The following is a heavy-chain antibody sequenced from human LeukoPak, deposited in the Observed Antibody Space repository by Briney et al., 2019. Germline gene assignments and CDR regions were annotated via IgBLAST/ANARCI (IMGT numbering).Heavy chain of an antibody. CDR2: IKQDGSEK. J-gene: IGHJ5*02. CDR1: GFTFSSYW. Sequence: PGGSLRLSCAASGFTFSSYWMSWVRQAPGKGLEWVANIKQDGSEKYYVDSVKGRFTISRYNAKNSLYLQMNSLRAEDTAVYYCARDLITMIVETFDPWGQGTLVTVSS. CDR3: ARDLITMIVETFDP. D-gene: IGHD3-22*01. V-gene: IGHV3-7*01.